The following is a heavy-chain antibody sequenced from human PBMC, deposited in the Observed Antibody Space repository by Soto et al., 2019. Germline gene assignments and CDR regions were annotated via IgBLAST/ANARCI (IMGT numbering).Heavy chain of an antibody. Sequence: ASVKVSCKASGCTFTSYGISWVRQAPGQGLEWMGWISAYNGNTNYAQKLQGRVTMTTDTSTSTAYMELRSLRSDDTAVYYCARPPLGYCSSTSCPNWFDPWGQGTLVTVSS. D-gene: IGHD2-2*01. CDR2: ISAYNGNT. CDR3: ARPPLGYCSSTSCPNWFDP. V-gene: IGHV1-18*04. J-gene: IGHJ5*02. CDR1: GCTFTSYG.